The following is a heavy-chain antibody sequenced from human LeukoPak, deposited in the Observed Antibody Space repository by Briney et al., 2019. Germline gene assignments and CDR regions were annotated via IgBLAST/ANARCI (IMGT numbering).Heavy chain of an antibody. V-gene: IGHV3-69-1*02. Sequence: GGSLRLSCAASGFTFSDFYMTWIRQAPGKGLEWVSYITSAGSTYYADSVKGRFTISRDNAKNSLYLQMNNLRAEDTAVYYCARDLHDYSSGPGFDYWGQGTLVTVSS. D-gene: IGHD6-25*01. CDR3: ARDLHDYSSGPGFDY. CDR2: ITSAGST. J-gene: IGHJ4*02. CDR1: GFTFSDFY.